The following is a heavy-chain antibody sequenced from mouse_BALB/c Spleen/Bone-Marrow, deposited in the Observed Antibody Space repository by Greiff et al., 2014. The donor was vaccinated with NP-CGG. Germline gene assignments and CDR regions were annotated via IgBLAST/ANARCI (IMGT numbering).Heavy chain of an antibody. J-gene: IGHJ3*01. Sequence: LVESGPELVKPGASVKISCKASGYSFTAYCIHWVKQSHVESLEWIGRINPYNGATSYNQNFKDKASLTIDKFSSTAYMELHSLTSEDSAVYYCARKGNYGRFAYWGQGTLVAVSA. CDR1: GYSFTAYC. CDR2: INPYNGAT. CDR3: ARKGNYGRFAY. D-gene: IGHD2-1*01. V-gene: IGHV1-31*01.